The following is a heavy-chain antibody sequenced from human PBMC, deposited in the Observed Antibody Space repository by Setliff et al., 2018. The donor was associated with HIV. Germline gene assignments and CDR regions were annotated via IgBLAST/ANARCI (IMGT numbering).Heavy chain of an antibody. CDR1: GFTFDDYA. V-gene: IGHV3-7*03. Sequence: PGGSLRLSCAASGFTFDDYAMHWVRQAPGKGLEWVANINQDGSVKYYVDSVRGRFTISRDNSKNTLYLQMNSLRAEDTAVYYCANQRRATDYWGQGTLVTVSS. D-gene: IGHD5-12*01. CDR3: ANQRRATDY. J-gene: IGHJ4*02. CDR2: INQDGSVK.